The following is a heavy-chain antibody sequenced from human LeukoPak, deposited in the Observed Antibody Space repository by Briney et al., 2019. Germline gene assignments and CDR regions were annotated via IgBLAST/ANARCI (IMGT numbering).Heavy chain of an antibody. CDR2: IIPIFGTA. V-gene: IGHV1-69*05. CDR1: GGTFSSYA. J-gene: IGHJ3*02. Sequence: SVKVSCKASGGTFSSYAISWVRQAPGQGLEWMGRIIPIFGTANYAQKFQGRVTITTDESTSTAYMELSSLRSEDTAVYYCARVARDSSGYYLDAFDIWGQGTMVTVSS. CDR3: ARVARDSSGYYLDAFDI. D-gene: IGHD3-22*01.